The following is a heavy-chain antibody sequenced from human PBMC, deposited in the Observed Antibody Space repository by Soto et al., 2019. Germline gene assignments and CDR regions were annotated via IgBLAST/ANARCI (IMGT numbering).Heavy chain of an antibody. CDR2: ISSGGDST. J-gene: IGHJ3*02. V-gene: IGHV3-23*01. CDR3: HHHRGYGVFDAVDI. Sequence: GGSLRLSCAASGFIFSTYAMNWVRQAPGKGLEWVSAISSGGDSTYYAESVRGRFNTYRDNSIKTLYLKVRSMRPEDTAVYYCHHHRGYGVFDAVDIWGQGTMVTVSS. D-gene: IGHD4-17*01. CDR1: GFIFSTYA.